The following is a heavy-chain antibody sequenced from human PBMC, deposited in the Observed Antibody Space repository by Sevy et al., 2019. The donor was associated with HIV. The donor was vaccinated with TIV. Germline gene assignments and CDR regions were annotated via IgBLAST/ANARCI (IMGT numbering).Heavy chain of an antibody. CDR2: IYYTGST. V-gene: IGHV4-30-4*01. CDR1: GGSITSGDYF. Sequence: PSETLSLTCTVSGGSITSGDYFWSWIRQPPGKGLEWIGYIYYTGSTYYNPSLKSRVAISVDKSKSQFSLKLSSVTAADTAVYYCVREKSTVTSAPYSFDHWGQGTLVTVSS. D-gene: IGHD4-4*01. J-gene: IGHJ4*02. CDR3: VREKSTVTSAPYSFDH.